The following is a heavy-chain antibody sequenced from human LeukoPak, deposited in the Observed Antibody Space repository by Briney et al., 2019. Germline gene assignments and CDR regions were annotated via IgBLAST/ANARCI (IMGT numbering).Heavy chain of an antibody. Sequence: PGGSLRLSCAASGFSVSRNYWSWVRQAPGKGLQWVSVLYSSGNTFYADSVKGRFTISRDNSMNTLFLQMTSLRAEDTAMYYCAGGPWDFDFWGQGTQVTVFS. CDR2: LYSSGNT. CDR1: GFSVSRNY. CDR3: AGGPWDFDF. V-gene: IGHV3-66*01. J-gene: IGHJ4*02. D-gene: IGHD1-26*01.